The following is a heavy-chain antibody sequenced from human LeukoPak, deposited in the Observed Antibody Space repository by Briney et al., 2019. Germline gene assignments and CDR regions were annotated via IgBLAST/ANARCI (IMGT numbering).Heavy chain of an antibody. CDR1: GGSLSGYF. D-gene: IGHD3-9*01. Sequence: SETLSLTCAVYGGSLSGYFWSWIHQPTGKGLEWIGEIHHTGATNYKPSLKSRVSISLDMSKNQLSLEMRSVTAADTAVYYCARGRLDYYYMDVWGRGTTVTVSS. V-gene: IGHV4-34*01. J-gene: IGHJ6*03. CDR2: IHHTGAT. CDR3: ARGRLDYYYMDV.